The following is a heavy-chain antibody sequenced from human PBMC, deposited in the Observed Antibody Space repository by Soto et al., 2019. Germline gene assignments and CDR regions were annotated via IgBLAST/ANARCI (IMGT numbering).Heavy chain of an antibody. CDR2: IHYSGGT. CDR3: ARGGTYGSGVYNWFDP. V-gene: IGHV4-59*01. J-gene: IGHJ5*02. Sequence: SETLSLTCSVPGDSIGSYSWSWIRQIPGKGLEWIGYIHYSGGTNYTTSLRSRVTISVESSKNQLSLNLTSLTAADTAVYYCARGGTYGSGVYNWFDPWGQGILVTVSS. CDR1: GDSIGSYS. D-gene: IGHD3-10*01.